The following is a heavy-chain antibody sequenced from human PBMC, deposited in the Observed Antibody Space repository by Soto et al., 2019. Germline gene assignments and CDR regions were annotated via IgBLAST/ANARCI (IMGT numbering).Heavy chain of an antibody. CDR3: ARDLGGSGGFALFDP. CDR1: GFTVSSNY. D-gene: IGHD2-15*01. Sequence: PGGSLRLSCAASGFTVSSNYMSWVRQAPGKGLEWVSVIYSGGSTYYADSVKGRFTISRDNSKNTLYLQMNSLRAEDTAVYYCARDLGGSGGFALFDPWGQGTLVTVSS. CDR2: IYSGGST. V-gene: IGHV3-53*01. J-gene: IGHJ5*02.